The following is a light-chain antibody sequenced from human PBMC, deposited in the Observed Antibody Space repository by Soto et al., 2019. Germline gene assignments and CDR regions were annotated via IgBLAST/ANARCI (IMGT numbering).Light chain of an antibody. Sequence: DIVMTQSPLSLPVTPGEPASISCRSSQSLLFSNGYNYLDWYLQQPGQSPQLLISLGSNRAPGVPDRFSGSGSGTDFTLKISRVEAEDVGVYYCMQGVQTPFPFGPGTKVDIK. CDR2: LGS. V-gene: IGKV2-28*01. J-gene: IGKJ3*01. CDR1: QSLLFSNGYNY. CDR3: MQGVQTPFP.